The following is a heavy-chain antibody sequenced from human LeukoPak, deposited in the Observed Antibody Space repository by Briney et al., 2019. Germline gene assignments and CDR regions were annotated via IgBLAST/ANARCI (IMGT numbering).Heavy chain of an antibody. J-gene: IGHJ4*02. Sequence: GGSLRLSCAASGFTLSDYYMSWIRQAPGKGLEWVSYISSSSSYTNYADSVKGRFTISRDNSKNTLYLQMNSLRAEDTAVYYCARDRAFYDSSGYYFDYWGQGTLVTVSS. CDR2: ISSSSSYT. CDR3: ARDRAFYDSSGYYFDY. D-gene: IGHD3-22*01. V-gene: IGHV3-11*06. CDR1: GFTLSDYY.